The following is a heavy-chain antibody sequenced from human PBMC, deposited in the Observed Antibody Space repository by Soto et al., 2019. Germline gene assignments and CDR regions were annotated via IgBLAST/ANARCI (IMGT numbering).Heavy chain of an antibody. J-gene: IGHJ5*02. Sequence: EVPLVESGGGLVQPGGSLRLSCAASGFTFSSYSMNWVRQAPGKGLEWVSYISSSSSTIYYADSVKGRFTISRDNAXNSLYLQMNSLRDEDTAVYYCARENYGDYLNWFDPWGQGTLVTVSS. V-gene: IGHV3-48*02. CDR1: GFTFSSYS. D-gene: IGHD4-17*01. CDR3: ARENYGDYLNWFDP. CDR2: ISSSSSTI.